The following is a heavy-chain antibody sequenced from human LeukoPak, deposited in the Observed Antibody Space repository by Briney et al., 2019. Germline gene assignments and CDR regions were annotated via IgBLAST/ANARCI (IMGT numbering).Heavy chain of an antibody. J-gene: IGHJ6*03. CDR3: ARRRYGGLHYYYYYYMDV. Sequence: PSETLSLTCTVSGDSISSYYWSWIRQPPGKGLEWVGYISDSGSTNYNASLKSRVTMSVDTSKNQFSLKLSSMTAADTAVYYCARRRYGGLHYYYYYYMDVWGKGTTVTISS. V-gene: IGHV4-59*12. CDR1: GDSISSYY. D-gene: IGHD4-23*01. CDR2: ISDSGST.